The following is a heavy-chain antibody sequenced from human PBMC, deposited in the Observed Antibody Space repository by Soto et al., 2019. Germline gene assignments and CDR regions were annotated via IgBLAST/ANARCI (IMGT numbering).Heavy chain of an antibody. V-gene: IGHV4-39*01. D-gene: IGHD1-1*01. CDR1: GGSISSSSYY. Sequence: PSETLSLTCTVSGGSISSSSYYWGWIRQPPGKGLEWIGNIYYSGSTYYNPSLKSRVTISVDTSKNQFSLKLTSVTAADTAVYYCARQTKEAMERFDYWGQGTLVTSPQ. CDR3: ARQTKEAMERFDY. CDR2: IYYSGST. J-gene: IGHJ4*02.